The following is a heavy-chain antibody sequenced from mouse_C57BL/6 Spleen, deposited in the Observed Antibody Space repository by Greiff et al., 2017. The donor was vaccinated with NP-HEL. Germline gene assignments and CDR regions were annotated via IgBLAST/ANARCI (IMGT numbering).Heavy chain of an antibody. CDR1: GYTFTDYN. Sequence: DVKLQESGPELVKPGASVKIPCKASGYTFTDYNMDWVKQSHGKSLEWIGDINPNNGGTIYNQKFKGKATLTVDKSSSTAYMELRSLTSEDTAVYYCARRQLRLEAWFAYWGQGTLVTVSA. V-gene: IGHV1-18*01. J-gene: IGHJ3*01. D-gene: IGHD3-2*02. CDR2: INPNNGGT. CDR3: ARRQLRLEAWFAY.